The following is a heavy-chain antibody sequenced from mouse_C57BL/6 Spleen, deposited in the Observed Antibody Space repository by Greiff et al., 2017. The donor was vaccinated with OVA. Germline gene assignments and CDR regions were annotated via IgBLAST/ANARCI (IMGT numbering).Heavy chain of an antibody. CDR2: IYPGSGNT. CDR1: GYSFTSYY. V-gene: IGHV1-66*01. D-gene: IGHD2-10*01. CDR3: TYSLFAY. J-gene: IGHJ3*01. Sequence: QVQLQQSGPELVKPGASVKISCKASGYSFTSYYIHWVKQRPGQGLEWIGWIYPGSGNTKYNEKFKGKATLTADTSSSTAYMQLSSLTSEDSAVYYCTYSLFAYWGQGTLVTVSA.